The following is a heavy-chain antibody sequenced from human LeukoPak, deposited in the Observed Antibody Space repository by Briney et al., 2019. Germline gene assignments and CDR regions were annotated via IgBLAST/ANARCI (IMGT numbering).Heavy chain of an antibody. CDR1: GFTFSSYW. Sequence: GGSLRLSCSASGFTFSSYWMSWVRQAPGKGLEWVANIKQDGSEKNYVDSVKGRFTISRDNAKNSLYLQMNSLRAEDTAVYYCARDGASLWFGELFDYWGQGTLVTVSS. CDR2: IKQDGSEK. CDR3: ARDGASLWFGELFDY. J-gene: IGHJ4*02. D-gene: IGHD3-10*01. V-gene: IGHV3-7*03.